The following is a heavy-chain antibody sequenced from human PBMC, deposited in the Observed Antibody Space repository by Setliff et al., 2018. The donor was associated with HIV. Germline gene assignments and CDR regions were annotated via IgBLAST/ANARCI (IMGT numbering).Heavy chain of an antibody. Sequence: PSVKVSCKASGSTFPSYDINWVRQAPGQGLEYMGIINPSDGSADYVEKFQDRVTITRDTSTSTVYMEMSSLRSEDTAIYYCAKEYHTAATGTRVANYFDYWGQGTLVTVSS. V-gene: IGHV1-46*01. CDR3: AKEYHTAATGTRVANYFDY. D-gene: IGHD6-13*01. J-gene: IGHJ4*02. CDR1: GSTFPSYD. CDR2: INPSDGSA.